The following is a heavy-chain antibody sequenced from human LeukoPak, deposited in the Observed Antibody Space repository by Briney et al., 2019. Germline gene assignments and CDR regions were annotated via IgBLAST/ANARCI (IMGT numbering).Heavy chain of an antibody. CDR1: GFTFSDYY. CDR2: ISSGSTYT. V-gene: IGHV3-11*06. D-gene: IGHD3-22*01. J-gene: IGHJ4*02. CDR3: ARGSTYYDSSGQVPFDY. Sequence: GGSLRLSCAASGFTFSDYYMSWIRQAPGKGLEWVSYISSGSTYTNYADSVKGRFTISRDNGKNTLYLQMNSLRAEDTAVYYCARGSTYYDSSGQVPFDYWGQGTLVTVSS.